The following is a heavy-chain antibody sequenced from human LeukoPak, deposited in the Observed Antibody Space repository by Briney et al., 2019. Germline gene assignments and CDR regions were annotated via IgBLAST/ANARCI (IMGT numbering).Heavy chain of an antibody. V-gene: IGHV3-23*01. J-gene: IGHJ4*02. CDR2: ISGSGGST. Sequence: GGSLRLSCAASGFTFSSYAMSWVRQAPGKGLEWVSAISGSGGSTYYADSVKGRFTISRDNSKNTLYLQMNSLRAEGTAVYYCAKLSAMALLAAGGQGTLVTVSS. CDR1: GFTFSSYA. CDR3: AKLSAMALLAA. D-gene: IGHD5-18*01.